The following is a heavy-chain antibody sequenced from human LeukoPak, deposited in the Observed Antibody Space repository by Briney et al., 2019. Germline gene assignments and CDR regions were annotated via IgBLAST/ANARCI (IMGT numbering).Heavy chain of an antibody. J-gene: IGHJ3*02. V-gene: IGHV4-39*07. CDR3: ASNGLDCSSTSCYSSVYAFDI. CDR1: GGSISNNNYF. D-gene: IGHD2-2*02. Sequence: PSETLSLTCTVSGGSISNNNYFWGWIRQPPGKGLEWIGSIHYSGSTYYNPSLKSRVTMSVDTSKNQFSLKLSSVTAADTAVYYCASNGLDCSSTSCYSSVYAFDIWGQGTMVTVSS. CDR2: IHYSGST.